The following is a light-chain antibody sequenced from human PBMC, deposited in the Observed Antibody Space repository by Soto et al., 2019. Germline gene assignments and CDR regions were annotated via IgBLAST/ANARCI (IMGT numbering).Light chain of an antibody. CDR3: QSYDSGLSTYV. V-gene: IGLV1-40*01. CDR2: GNN. Sequence: QSVLTQQPSVSGAPGQRVTISCTGGSANIGTGYDVHWYRQVPGTAPKLLIYGNNNRPSGIPDRFSGSKSDTSASLAIAGLQAEDEADYYCQSYDSGLSTYVFGTGTKVTVL. J-gene: IGLJ1*01. CDR1: SANIGTGYD.